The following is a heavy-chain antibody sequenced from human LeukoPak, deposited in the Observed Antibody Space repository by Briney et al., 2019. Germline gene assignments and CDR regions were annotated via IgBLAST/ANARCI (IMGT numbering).Heavy chain of an antibody. D-gene: IGHD3-22*01. Sequence: ASVKVSCKVSGYTLTELSMHWVRQAPGKGLEWMGGFDPEYGETIYAQKFQGRVTMTEDTSTDTAYMELSSLRSEDTAVYYCATDLRGYYDSSYDAFDIWGQGTMVTVSS. V-gene: IGHV1-24*01. CDR2: FDPEYGET. J-gene: IGHJ3*02. CDR3: ATDLRGYYDSSYDAFDI. CDR1: GYTLTELS.